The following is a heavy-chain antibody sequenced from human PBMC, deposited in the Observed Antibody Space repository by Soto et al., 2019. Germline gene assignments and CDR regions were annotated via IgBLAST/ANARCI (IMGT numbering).Heavy chain of an antibody. CDR2: TYYRSKWYN. V-gene: IGHV6-1*01. D-gene: IGHD6-19*01. CDR1: GDSVSSNSAA. Sequence: SQTLSLTCVISGDSVSSNSAAWNWIWQSPSRGLECLGRTYYRSKWYNDYAVSVKSRITINPDTSKNQFSLQLNSVTPEDTAVYYCARETGQWLVLGVNSDYLDYWGQGTLVTVSS. J-gene: IGHJ4*02. CDR3: ARETGQWLVLGVNSDYLDY.